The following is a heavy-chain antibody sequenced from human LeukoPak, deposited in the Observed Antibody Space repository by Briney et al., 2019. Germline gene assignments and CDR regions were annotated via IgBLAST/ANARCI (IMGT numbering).Heavy chain of an antibody. J-gene: IGHJ4*02. CDR3: ARVGDDYSNYWALDY. V-gene: IGHV4-30-2*01. Sequence: SQTLSLTCAVSGGSISSGGHSWSWIRQPPGKGLEWIGYIYHSGSTYYNPSLKSRVTISVDRSKNQFSLKLSSVTAADTAVYYCARVGDDYSNYWALDYWGQGTLVTVSS. D-gene: IGHD4-11*01. CDR2: IYHSGST. CDR1: GGSISSGGHS.